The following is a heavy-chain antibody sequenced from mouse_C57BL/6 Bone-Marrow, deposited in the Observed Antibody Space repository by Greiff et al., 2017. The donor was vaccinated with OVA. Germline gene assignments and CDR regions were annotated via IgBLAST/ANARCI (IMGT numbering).Heavy chain of an antibody. V-gene: IGHV1-69*01. Sequence: QVQLQQPGAELVMPGASVKLSCKASGYTFTSSWMHWVKQRPGQGLEWIGEIDPSDSYTNYNQKFKGKSTLTVDKSSSTAYMQLSSLTSEDSAVYYCARGPFAYWGQGTLVTVSA. CDR2: IDPSDSYT. CDR3: ARGPFAY. CDR1: GYTFTSSW. J-gene: IGHJ3*01.